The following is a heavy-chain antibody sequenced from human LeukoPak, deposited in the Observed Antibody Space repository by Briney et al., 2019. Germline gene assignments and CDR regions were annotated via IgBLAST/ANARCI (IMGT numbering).Heavy chain of an antibody. J-gene: IGHJ4*02. D-gene: IGHD3-10*01. CDR2: INWNGGST. Sequence: GGSLRLSCAASGFTFDDYGMSWVRQAPGKGLEWVSGINWNGGSTGYADSVKGRFTISRDNAKNSLYLQMNSLRAEDTALYYCAKDLGSGSYYNVFDYWGQGTLVTVSS. CDR3: AKDLGSGSYYNVFDY. CDR1: GFTFDDYG. V-gene: IGHV3-20*04.